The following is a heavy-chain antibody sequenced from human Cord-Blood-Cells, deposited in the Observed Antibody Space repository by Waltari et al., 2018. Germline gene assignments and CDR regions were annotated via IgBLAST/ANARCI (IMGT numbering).Heavy chain of an antibody. CDR2: IYSRGGT. V-gene: IGHV4-39*01. D-gene: IGHD6-6*01. Sequence: QLQLQESGPGLVKLSETLSLTCTVSGGSISSSSYYWGWIRQPPGKGLEWIGSIYSRGGTYYNPSHKSRVTISGDTSKNQFSLKLSSGTAADTAVYYCARQYSSSSRDFDYWGQGTLVTVSS. CDR3: ARQYSSSSRDFDY. CDR1: GGSISSSSYY. J-gene: IGHJ4*02.